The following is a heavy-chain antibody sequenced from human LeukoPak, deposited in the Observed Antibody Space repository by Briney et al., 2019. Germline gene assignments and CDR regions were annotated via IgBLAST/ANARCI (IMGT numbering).Heavy chain of an antibody. V-gene: IGHV1-2*02. CDR1: GYTFTGYY. J-gene: IGHJ5*02. D-gene: IGHD3-22*01. CDR2: INPNSGGT. Sequence: ASVKVSCKASGYTFTGYYMHWVRQAPGQGLEWMGWINPNSGGTNYAQKFQGRVTMTRDTSISTAYMELSRLRSDDTAVYYCARDWFRSSSGYYYDWFDPWGQGTLVTVSP. CDR3: ARDWFRSSSGYYYDWFDP.